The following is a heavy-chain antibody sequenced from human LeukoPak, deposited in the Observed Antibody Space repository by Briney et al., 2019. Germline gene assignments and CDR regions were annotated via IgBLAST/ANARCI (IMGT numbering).Heavy chain of an antibody. V-gene: IGHV4-39*01. CDR2: IYYSGST. CDR1: GGSISSSTYY. Sequence: PSETLSLTCTVSGGSISSSTYYWGWIRQPPGKALEWIGSIYYSGSTHHNPSLKSRLTISVDTSKNQFSLKVTAVTAADTAVYFCARNGTVTVTGTKFNYFDYWGQGTLVTVSS. D-gene: IGHD6-19*01. CDR3: ARNGTVTVTGTKFNYFDY. J-gene: IGHJ4*02.